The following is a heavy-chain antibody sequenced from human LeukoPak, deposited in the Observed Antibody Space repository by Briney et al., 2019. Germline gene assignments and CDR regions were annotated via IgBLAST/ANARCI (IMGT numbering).Heavy chain of an antibody. Sequence: ASVKVSXKASGYAFTGYYMHWVRQAPGQGLEWMGWVNPNSDGTNYAQKFQGRVTMTRDTSISTAYMELSRLRSDDTAVYYCARVVYSSSGDWFDPWGQGTLVTVSS. V-gene: IGHV1-2*02. D-gene: IGHD6-13*01. CDR1: GYAFTGYY. CDR3: ARVVYSSSGDWFDP. J-gene: IGHJ5*02. CDR2: VNPNSDGT.